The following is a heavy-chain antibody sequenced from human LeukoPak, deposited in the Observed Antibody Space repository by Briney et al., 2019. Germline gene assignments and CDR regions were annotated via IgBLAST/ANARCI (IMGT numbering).Heavy chain of an antibody. V-gene: IGHV3-48*03. Sequence: GGSLRLSCAASGFTFSSYEMTWVRQAPGKGLEWVSYISSSGSTIYYADSVKGRSTISRDNAKNSLYLQVNSLRAEDTAVYYCARDGRLWGRNYYGMDVWGQGTTVTVSS. CDR3: ARDGRLWGRNYYGMDV. J-gene: IGHJ6*02. D-gene: IGHD2-21*01. CDR2: ISSSGSTI. CDR1: GFTFSSYE.